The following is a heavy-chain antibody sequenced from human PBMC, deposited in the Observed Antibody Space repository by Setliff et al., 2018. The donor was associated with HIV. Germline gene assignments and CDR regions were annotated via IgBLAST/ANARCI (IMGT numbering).Heavy chain of an antibody. CDR1: GFTFSNYA. D-gene: IGHD6-13*01. J-gene: IGHJ6*02. V-gene: IGHV3-23*01. Sequence: PGGSLRLSCAASGFTFSNYAMSWVRQAPGKGLEWVSGISDSGGSTDYANSLKGRFTISRDNAKNTLFLQMNSLRPEDTAVYYCARDCRVGWVFTYGMDVWGQGTLVTVSS. CDR2: ISDSGGST. CDR3: ARDCRVGWVFTYGMDV.